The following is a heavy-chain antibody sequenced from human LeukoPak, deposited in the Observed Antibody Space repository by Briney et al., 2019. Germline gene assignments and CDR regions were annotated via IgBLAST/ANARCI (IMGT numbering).Heavy chain of an antibody. CDR3: TTGVTTLE. Sequence: GRSLRLSCAASGFTFSGSAMHWVRQASGKGLEWVGRIRSKANSYATAYAASVKGRFTISRDDSKNTAYLQMNSLKTEDTAVYYCTTGVTTLEWGQGTLVTVSS. D-gene: IGHD4-17*01. J-gene: IGHJ1*01. CDR2: IRSKANSYAT. V-gene: IGHV3-73*01. CDR1: GFTFSGSA.